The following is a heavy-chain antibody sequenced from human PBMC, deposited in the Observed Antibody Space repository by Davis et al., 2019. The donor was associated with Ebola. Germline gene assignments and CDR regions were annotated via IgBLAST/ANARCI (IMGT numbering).Heavy chain of an antibody. CDR3: ARQRNPDYYFDS. CDR1: GGSISNSIYY. CDR2: IYYSGNT. V-gene: IGHV4-39*01. Sequence: SETLSLTCSVSGGSISNSIYYWGWVRQPPGKGLEWIGSIYYSGNTNYNLSLKSRVSISVDTSKNQFSLKLNSVTAADTAVYYCARQRNPDYYFDSWGQGTLVTVSS. J-gene: IGHJ4*02.